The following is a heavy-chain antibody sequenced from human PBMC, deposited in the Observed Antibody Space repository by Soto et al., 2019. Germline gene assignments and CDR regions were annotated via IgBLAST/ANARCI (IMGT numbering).Heavy chain of an antibody. CDR3: GRGFYSSSWQRNWFAP. CDR1: GFTFSSYS. Sequence: PGGSLRLSCAASGFTFSSYSMNWVRQAPGKGLEWVSSISSSSSYIYYADSVKGRFTISRDNAKNSLYLQMNSLRAEDTAVYYWGRGFYSSSWQRNWFAPGGGETLSTVSS. V-gene: IGHV3-21*01. J-gene: IGHJ5*02. CDR2: ISSSSSYI. D-gene: IGHD6-13*01.